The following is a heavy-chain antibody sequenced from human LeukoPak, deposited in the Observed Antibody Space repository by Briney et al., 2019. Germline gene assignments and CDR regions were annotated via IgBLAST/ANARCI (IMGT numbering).Heavy chain of an antibody. J-gene: IGHJ2*01. Sequence: GGSLRLSCAASGFTFSSYWMNWVRQAPGKGLEWVANIKQDGSEKNYVDFVKGRFTISRDNAKNSLDLQMNSLRAEHTAVYYCARARGDGYQWYFDLWGRGTLVTVSS. CDR2: IKQDGSEK. CDR3: ARARGDGYQWYFDL. V-gene: IGHV3-7*01. D-gene: IGHD5-24*01. CDR1: GFTFSSYW.